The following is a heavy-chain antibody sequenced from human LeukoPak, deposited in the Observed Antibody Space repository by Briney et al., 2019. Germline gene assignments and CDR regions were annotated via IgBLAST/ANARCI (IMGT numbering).Heavy chain of an antibody. CDR1: GYSISSGYY. D-gene: IGHD2-2*01. CDR3: ARGGPAGRNWYFDL. J-gene: IGHJ2*01. V-gene: IGHV4-61*01. Sequence: SETLSLTCTVSGYSISSGYYWGWIRQPPGKRLEWLGYIYNSGNTNYNPSLKSRVTISVDTSKNQFSLKLNSVTAADTAVYYCARGGPAGRNWYFDLWGRGTLVTVSS. CDR2: IYNSGNT.